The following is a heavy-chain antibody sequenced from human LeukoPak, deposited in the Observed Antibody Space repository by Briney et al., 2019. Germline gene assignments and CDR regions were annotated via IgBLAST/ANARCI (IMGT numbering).Heavy chain of an antibody. V-gene: IGHV3-30*18. CDR3: EKDRDSSWYYGCFDY. D-gene: IGHD6-13*01. CDR2: ISYERTDK. CDR1: GFTFTSYG. J-gene: IGHJ4*02. Sequence: GGSLRLSCAASGFTFTSYGIHWVRQAPGKGLEWVAVISYERTDKYYAGSVKGRFTISRDASKNTLYLQTNRLRAEDTAVYYCEKDRDSSWYYGCFDYWGQGTLVTVSS.